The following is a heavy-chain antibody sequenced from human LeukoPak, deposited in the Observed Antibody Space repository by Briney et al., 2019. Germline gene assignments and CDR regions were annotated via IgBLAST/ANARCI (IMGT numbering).Heavy chain of an antibody. J-gene: IGHJ4*02. CDR2: IRYDGSNK. Sequence: GGSLRLSCAASGFTFSSYGMHWVRQAPGKGLEWVAFIRYDGSNKYYADSVKGRFTISRDNSKNTPYLQMNSLRAEDTAVYYCAKDFGPYCSSTSCYRGLVDYWGQGTLVTVSS. D-gene: IGHD2-2*02. V-gene: IGHV3-30*02. CDR3: AKDFGPYCSSTSCYRGLVDY. CDR1: GFTFSSYG.